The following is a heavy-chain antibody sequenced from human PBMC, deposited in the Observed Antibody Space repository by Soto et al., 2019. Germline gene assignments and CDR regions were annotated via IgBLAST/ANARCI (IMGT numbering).Heavy chain of an antibody. Sequence: QLQLQESGPGLVKPSETLSLTCTVSGGSISSSSYYWGWIRQPPGKGLGWIGSIYYSGSTYYNPSLKSRVTISVDTSKNQFSLKLSSVTAADTAVYYCARFTDGFIVGASRTPSDPIWGQGTTVTVSS. CDR2: IYYSGST. CDR1: GGSISSSSYY. J-gene: IGHJ6*02. V-gene: IGHV4-39*01. CDR3: ARFTDGFIVGASRTPSDPI. D-gene: IGHD1-26*01.